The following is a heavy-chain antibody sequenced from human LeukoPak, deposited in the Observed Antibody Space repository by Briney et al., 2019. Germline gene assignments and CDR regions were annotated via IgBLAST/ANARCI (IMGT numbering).Heavy chain of an antibody. CDR1: GFTFSNYA. V-gene: IGHV3-23*01. D-gene: IGHD6-19*01. J-gene: IGHJ4*02. Sequence: GGSLRLSCASSGFTFSNYAMSGVRQAPRKGLEWVSGISGSGGTTYYADSVKGRFTISRDNSKNTLSLQMNSLRAEDTAVYYCAKVNSGWFFDYWGQGTLVTVSS. CDR2: ISGSGGTT. CDR3: AKVNSGWFFDY.